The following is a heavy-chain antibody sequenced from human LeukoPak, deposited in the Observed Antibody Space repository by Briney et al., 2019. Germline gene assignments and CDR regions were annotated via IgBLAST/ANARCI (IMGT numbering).Heavy chain of an antibody. D-gene: IGHD3-10*01. Sequence: GGSLRLSCAASGFTFSSYWMCWVRQAPGKGLEWVANIKQDGSEKYYVDSVEGRFTISRDNAKNSLYLQMNSLRAEDTAVYYCAGTPLWFGELLLDYWGQGTLVTVSS. CDR2: IKQDGSEK. V-gene: IGHV3-7*03. J-gene: IGHJ4*02. CDR1: GFTFSSYW. CDR3: AGTPLWFGELLLDY.